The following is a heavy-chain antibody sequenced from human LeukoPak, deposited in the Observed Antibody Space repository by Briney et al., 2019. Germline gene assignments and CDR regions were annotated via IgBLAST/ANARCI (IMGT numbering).Heavy chain of an antibody. CDR1: GFTVSTNY. Sequence: GGSLRLSCVVSGFTVSTNYMSWVRQAPGKGLEWVANIKQDGSEKYYVDSVKGRFTISRDNAKNSLYLQMNSLRAEDTAVYYCARVEASGYDYGAFDYWGQGTLVTVSS. D-gene: IGHD5-12*01. CDR3: ARVEASGYDYGAFDY. V-gene: IGHV3-7*01. J-gene: IGHJ4*02. CDR2: IKQDGSEK.